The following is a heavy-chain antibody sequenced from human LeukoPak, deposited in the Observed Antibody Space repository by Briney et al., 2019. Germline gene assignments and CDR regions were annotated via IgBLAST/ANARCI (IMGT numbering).Heavy chain of an antibody. CDR3: AKESPYSSPRNYYFDY. J-gene: IGHJ4*02. D-gene: IGHD5-18*01. V-gene: IGHV3-23*01. CDR1: GFTFSSYT. CDR2: ISSNTGRT. Sequence: GGSLRLSCAASGFTFSSYTMSWVRQAPGKGLEWVSAISSNTGRTYYADSVKGRFTISRDNSKNTLSLQMNSLRAEDTAIYYCAKESPYSSPRNYYFDYWGQGTLVTVSS.